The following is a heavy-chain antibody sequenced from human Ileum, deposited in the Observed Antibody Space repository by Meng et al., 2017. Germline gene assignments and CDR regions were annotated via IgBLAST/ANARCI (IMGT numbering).Heavy chain of an antibody. V-gene: IGHV4-4*03. J-gene: IGHJ4*02. D-gene: IGHD1-7*01. CDR3: ASLRYNWNYSADY. CDR2: IYHSGST. Sequence: VLLQESGPGRVKPLGTPSLTCAVSGGSISSSNWWSWVRQPPGKGLEWIGEIYHSGSTNYNPSLKSRVTISVDKSKNQFSLKLSSVTAADTAVYYCASLRYNWNYSADYWGQGTLVTVSS. CDR1: GGSISSSNW.